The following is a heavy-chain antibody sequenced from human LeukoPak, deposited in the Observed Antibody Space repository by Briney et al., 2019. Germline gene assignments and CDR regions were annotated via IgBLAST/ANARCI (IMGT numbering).Heavy chain of an antibody. CDR2: VYYSGST. CDR1: GGSVSGYY. V-gene: IGHV4-59*02. D-gene: IGHD2-15*01. Sequence: SETLSLTCVVSGGSVSGYYWGWIRQPPGRGLEWIGYVYYSGSTNYNPSFKSRITISVDTSRNQSSLQLSSVTAADTAVYYCARIHRYCSGGACYVLDNWGQGTLVAVSS. J-gene: IGHJ4*02. CDR3: ARIHRYCSGGACYVLDN.